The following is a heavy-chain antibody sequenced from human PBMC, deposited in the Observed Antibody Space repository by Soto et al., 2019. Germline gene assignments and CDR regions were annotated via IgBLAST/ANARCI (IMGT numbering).Heavy chain of an antibody. J-gene: IGHJ4*02. CDR1: GFTFSSYW. CDR2: IKEDGSKR. Sequence: EVQLVQSEGSMVQPGGSLIISCVGSGFTFSSYWMSWVRQAPGKGLEWLANIKEDGSKRYYVDSVNGRFTISRDNAKESLLLQMNSLRAEDTAVYYCTRDEYQPWDSWGQGTLVTVSS. CDR3: TRDEYQPWDS. V-gene: IGHV3-7*01.